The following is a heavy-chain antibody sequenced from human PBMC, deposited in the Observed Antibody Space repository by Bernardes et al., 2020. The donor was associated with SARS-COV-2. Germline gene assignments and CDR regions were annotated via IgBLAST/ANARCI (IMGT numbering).Heavy chain of an antibody. CDR2: IHHDGNT. Sequence: SETLSLTCAVSGDSLTAHSWWSWVRQSPEKGLEWIGEIHHDGNTNYSPSLKSRVTFLQDKSKNQFSLRLSSVTAADTAFYYCVRNGYYSLDYWGQGTLVTVSS. V-gene: IGHV4-4*02. J-gene: IGHJ4*02. D-gene: IGHD3-22*01. CDR1: GDSLTAHSW. CDR3: VRNGYYSLDY.